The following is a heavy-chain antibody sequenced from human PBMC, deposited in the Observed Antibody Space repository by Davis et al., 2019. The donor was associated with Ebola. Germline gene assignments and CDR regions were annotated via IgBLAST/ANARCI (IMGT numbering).Heavy chain of an antibody. CDR3: AKDTSNVWFDV. V-gene: IGHV3-23*01. D-gene: IGHD1-26*01. CDR1: GFTFSSFA. Sequence: GGSLRLSCAVSGFTFSSFAMSWVRQAPGKGLDWVSAISVSGDRTYYADSVKGRFTISRDNSMNTLHLQMNSLRVEDTAIYYCAKDTSNVWFDVWGQGTMVTVSS. CDR2: ISVSGDRT. J-gene: IGHJ3*01.